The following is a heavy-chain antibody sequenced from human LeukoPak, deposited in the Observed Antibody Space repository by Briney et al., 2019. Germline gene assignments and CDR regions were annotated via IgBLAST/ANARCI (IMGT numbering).Heavy chain of an antibody. D-gene: IGHD5-24*01. V-gene: IGHV1-46*01. J-gene: IGHJ3*02. CDR1: GYTFTSYY. CDR2: INPSGGST. CDR3: ARGAEMATIDDDAFDI. Sequence: ASVKVSCKASGYTFTSYYMHWVRQAPGQGLEWMGIINPSGGSTSYAQKFQGRVTMTRDTSTSTVYMELSSLRSEDTAVYYCARGAEMATIDDDAFDIWGQGTMVTGST.